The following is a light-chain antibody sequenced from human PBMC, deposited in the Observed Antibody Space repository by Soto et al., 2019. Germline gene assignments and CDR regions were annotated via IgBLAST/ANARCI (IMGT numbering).Light chain of an antibody. Sequence: QSALTQPPSVSGSPGQSVTISCTGTSTDFVSYNRVSWYQQPPGTAPKLIIYEASNRPSGVPDRSSGSKSGNTASLTISGLQAADEADYDCSLYTSENTYVFGTGTKVTVL. CDR1: STDFVSYNR. V-gene: IGLV2-18*01. CDR3: SLYTSENTYV. CDR2: EAS. J-gene: IGLJ1*01.